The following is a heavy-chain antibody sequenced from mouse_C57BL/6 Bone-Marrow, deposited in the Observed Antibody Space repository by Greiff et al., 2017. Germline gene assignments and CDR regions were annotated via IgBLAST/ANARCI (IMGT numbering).Heavy chain of an antibody. CDR3: ARLAFDY. CDR2: ISDGGGYT. CDR1: GFTFSSYA. V-gene: IGHV5-4*03. J-gene: IGHJ2*01. Sequence: EVKVVESGGGLVKPGGSLKLSCAASGFTFSSYAMSWVRQTPEKRLEWVATISDGGGYTYYPDNVKGRFTISRDNAKNNLYLQMSHLKSEDTAMYYCARLAFDYWGQGTTLTVSS.